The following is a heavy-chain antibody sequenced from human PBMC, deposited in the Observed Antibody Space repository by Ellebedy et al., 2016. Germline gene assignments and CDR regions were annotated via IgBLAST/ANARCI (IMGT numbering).Heavy chain of an antibody. CDR1: GFIFSDYH. CDR3: ATAPQGSGLFYYFDY. D-gene: IGHD3-9*01. J-gene: IGHJ4*02. V-gene: IGHV3-72*01. CDR2: IRMKARSYTT. Sequence: GESLKISCAASGFIFSDYHMDWVRQAPGKGLEWVGRIRMKARSYTTEYAASVKGRFTISRDDSKNSVYLQMNSLRAEDTAVYYCATAPQGSGLFYYFDYWGQGTLVTVSS.